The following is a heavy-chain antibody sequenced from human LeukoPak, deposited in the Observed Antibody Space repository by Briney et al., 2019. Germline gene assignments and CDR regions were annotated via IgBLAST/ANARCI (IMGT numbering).Heavy chain of an antibody. CDR3: DTGCSGGTCYSFYDY. CDR1: GFLVSSNY. CDR2: IKQDGSEK. Sequence: GGSLRLSCAASGFLVSSNYMTWVRQAPGKGLEWVANIKQDGSEKYHVDSVKGRFTISRDNAKNSLYLQTNSLRAEDTAVYARDTGCSGGTCYSFYDYWGQGTLVTVSS. D-gene: IGHD2-15*01. V-gene: IGHV3-7*01. J-gene: IGHJ4*02.